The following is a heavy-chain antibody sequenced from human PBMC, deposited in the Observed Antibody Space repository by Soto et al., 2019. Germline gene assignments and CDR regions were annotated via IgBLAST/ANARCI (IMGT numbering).Heavy chain of an antibody. Sequence: QVQLVQSGAEVKKPESSVKVSCKTSGGTFVRHVISWVRQAPGQGPEWMGKINPLSGIPNYAQKFQDRVTFTADTDSSTAYMELSSLRSADTAVYYCAAPACAATWCSPSHNLDHWGQGPLVTVSS. J-gene: IGHJ4*02. V-gene: IGHV1-69*09. CDR3: AAPACAATWCSPSHNLDH. CDR2: INPLSGIP. D-gene: IGHD2-2*01. CDR1: GGTFVRHV.